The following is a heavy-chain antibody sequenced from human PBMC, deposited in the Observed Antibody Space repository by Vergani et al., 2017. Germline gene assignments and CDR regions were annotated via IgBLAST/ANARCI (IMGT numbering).Heavy chain of an antibody. D-gene: IGHD5-24*01. J-gene: IGHJ6*02. CDR2: IYYSGST. V-gene: IGHV4-59*12. CDR3: AREEAGRWLQMEYYYYYGMDV. Sequence: QVQLQESGPGLVKPSETLSLTCTVSGGSISSYYWSWIRQPPGKGLEWIGYIYYSGSTNYNPSLKSRVTISVDTSKNQFSLKLSSVTAADTAVYYCAREEAGRWLQMEYYYYYGMDVWGQGTTVTVSS. CDR1: GGSISSYY.